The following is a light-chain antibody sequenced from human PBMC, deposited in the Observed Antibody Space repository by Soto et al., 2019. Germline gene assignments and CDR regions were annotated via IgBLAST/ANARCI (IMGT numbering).Light chain of an antibody. CDR1: QNLGTLY. J-gene: IGKJ4*01. CDR2: SAS. Sequence: EIVLTQSPGTLSLSPWERGTLSCRASQNLGTLYLAWFQQKSGQAPRLLIYSASRRATGIPDRFTGSGSGTDFTLTINSLEPEDFAVYYCQQRSNWLTFGGGTKVDIK. V-gene: IGKV3D-20*02. CDR3: QQRSNWLT.